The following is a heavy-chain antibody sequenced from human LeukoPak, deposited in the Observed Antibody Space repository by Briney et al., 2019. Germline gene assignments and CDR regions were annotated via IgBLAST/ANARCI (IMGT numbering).Heavy chain of an antibody. CDR2: ISYSGNT. D-gene: IGHD2-21*01. Sequence: SETLSLTCTVSGGSISSYYWSWIRQPPGKGLEWIGYISYSGNTNHNPSLKSRVTISVDTSKNQFSLKLTSVTAADTAMYYCARHVVASSPLAYWGHGALVTVSS. CDR1: GGSISSYY. J-gene: IGHJ4*01. V-gene: IGHV4-59*01. CDR3: ARHVVASSPLAY.